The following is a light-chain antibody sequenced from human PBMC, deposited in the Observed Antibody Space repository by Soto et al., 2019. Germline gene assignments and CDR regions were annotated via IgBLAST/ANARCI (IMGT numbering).Light chain of an antibody. Sequence: EIVLTQSPATLSLSPGDRATLSCRASQTVSNYLAWYQQKPGQAPRLLISGASNRATGIPARFSGSGSGTDFTRTISSREPDDFAVYYCQQRSNWPLITFGQGTRL. CDR3: QQRSNWPLIT. CDR1: QTVSNY. CDR2: GAS. V-gene: IGKV3-11*01. J-gene: IGKJ5*01.